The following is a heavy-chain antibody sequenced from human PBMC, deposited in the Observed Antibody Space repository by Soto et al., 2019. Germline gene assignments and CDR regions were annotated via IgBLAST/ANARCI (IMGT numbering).Heavy chain of an antibody. J-gene: IGHJ4*02. D-gene: IGHD4-17*01. CDR2: ISAYNGNT. Sequence: QVQLVQSGAEVKKPGASVKVSCKASGYTFTSYGISWVRQAPGQGLEWMGWISAYNGNTYYADSVKGRFTISRDNSKNTLYLQMNSLRAEDTAVYYCAKGASGADYWGQGTLVTVSS. V-gene: IGHV1-18*04. CDR1: GYTFTSYG. CDR3: AKGASGADY.